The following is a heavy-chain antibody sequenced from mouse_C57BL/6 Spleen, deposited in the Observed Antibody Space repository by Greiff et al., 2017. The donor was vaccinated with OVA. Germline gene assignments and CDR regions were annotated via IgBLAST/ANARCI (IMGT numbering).Heavy chain of an antibody. CDR1: GYTFTSYW. J-gene: IGHJ3*01. CDR3: AREGQLRSSFAY. D-gene: IGHD3-2*02. V-gene: IGHV1-64*01. Sequence: QVQLQQPGAELVKPGASVKLSCKASGYTFTSYWMHWVKQRPGQGLEWIGMIHPNSGSTNYNEKFKSKATLTVDKSSSTAYMQLSSLTSEDSAVYYCAREGQLRSSFAYWGQGTLVTVSA. CDR2: IHPNSGST.